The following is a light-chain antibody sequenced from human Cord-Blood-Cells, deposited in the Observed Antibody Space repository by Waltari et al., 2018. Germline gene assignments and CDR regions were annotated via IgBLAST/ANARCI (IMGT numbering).Light chain of an antibody. V-gene: IGKV1-9*01. CDR3: QQLYSYPFT. CDR2: AAS. CDR1: QGISSY. Sequence: EIQLTQSPSFLSASVGDRVTITCRASQGISSYLAWYQQKPGKAPKLLIYAASTLQSGVPSRFSGSGSGTEFTLTISSLQPEDFATYYCQQLYSYPFTFGPGTKVDIK. J-gene: IGKJ3*01.